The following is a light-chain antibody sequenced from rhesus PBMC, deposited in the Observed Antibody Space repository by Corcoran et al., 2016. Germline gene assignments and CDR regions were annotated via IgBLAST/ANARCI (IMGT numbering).Light chain of an antibody. CDR3: QQYYDSPYS. CDR2: AAS. Sequence: DIQMTQSPSALSASVGDRVTISCRASQNIYSNLAWYQQKPGKAPKVLIYAASSLQTGIPFRFSGSGSGTDFTLTISSLQPEDSAGYYCQQYYDSPYSFGQGTKVEI. CDR1: QNIYSN. J-gene: IGKJ2*01. V-gene: IGKV1S12*01.